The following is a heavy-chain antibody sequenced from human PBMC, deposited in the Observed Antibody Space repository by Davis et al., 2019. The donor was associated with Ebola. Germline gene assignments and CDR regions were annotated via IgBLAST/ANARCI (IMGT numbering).Heavy chain of an antibody. CDR1: GYTFTSYG. V-gene: IGHV1-18*04. J-gene: IGHJ3*02. D-gene: IGHD2-15*01. Sequence: ASVKVSCKASGYTFTSYGITWVRQAPGQGLEWMGWINPHNGNTNYAQNVQGRVTMTTDTSTSTAYMEVGILRSDDTAVYYCAREIGGMVGDAFDIWGQGTMVTVSS. CDR2: INPHNGNT. CDR3: AREIGGMVGDAFDI.